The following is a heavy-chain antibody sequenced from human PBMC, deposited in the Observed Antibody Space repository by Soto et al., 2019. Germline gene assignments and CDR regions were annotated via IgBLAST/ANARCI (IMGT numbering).Heavy chain of an antibody. CDR3: ARVSEGGSYYGGLDY. Sequence: QVQLVESGGGVVQPGRSLRLSCAASGFTFSSYGMHWVRQAPGKGLEWVAVIWYDGSNKYYADSVKGRFTISRDNSKNTLYQQMNSLRAEDTAVYYCARVSEGGSYYGGLDYWGQGTLVTVSS. D-gene: IGHD1-26*01. CDR1: GFTFSSYG. V-gene: IGHV3-33*01. J-gene: IGHJ4*02. CDR2: IWYDGSNK.